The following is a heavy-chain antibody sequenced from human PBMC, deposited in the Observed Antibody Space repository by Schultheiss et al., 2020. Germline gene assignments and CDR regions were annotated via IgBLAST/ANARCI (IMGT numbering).Heavy chain of an antibody. V-gene: IGHV4-30-2*01. CDR1: GGSISSGGYS. D-gene: IGHD4-17*01. CDR2: IFHSGST. CDR3: ARTLDYGEDAGVFDY. J-gene: IGHJ4*02. Sequence: SETLSLTCTVSGGSISSGGYSWSWIRQPPGKGLEWIGYIFHSGSTYYNPSLKSRVTISVDRSKNQFSLKLSSVTAADTAVYYCARTLDYGEDAGVFDYWGQGTLVTVSS.